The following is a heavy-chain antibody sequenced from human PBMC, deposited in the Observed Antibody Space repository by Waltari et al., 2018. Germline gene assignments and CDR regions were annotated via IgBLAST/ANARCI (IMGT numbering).Heavy chain of an antibody. D-gene: IGHD2-15*01. CDR1: GYSISSGYY. V-gene: IGHV4-38-2*01. J-gene: IGHJ5*02. CDR2: IYHSGST. CDR3: ARRMVGWFDP. Sequence: QVQLQESGPGLVKPSETLSLTCAVSGYSISSGYYWGWIRQPPGKGLEWIGSIYHSGSTSYNPSRKSRVTISVDTSKNQCSLKLSSVTAADTAVYYCARRMVGWFDPWGQGTLVTVSS.